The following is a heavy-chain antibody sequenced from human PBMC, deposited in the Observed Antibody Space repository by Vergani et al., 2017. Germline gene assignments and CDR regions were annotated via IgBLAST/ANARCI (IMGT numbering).Heavy chain of an antibody. V-gene: IGHV1-69*01. D-gene: IGHD3-3*01. J-gene: IGHJ4*02. CDR2: IIPIFGTA. Sequence: QVQLAQSGAEVKKPGSSVKVSCKASGGTFSSYAISWVRQAPGQGLEWMGGIIPIFGTANYAQKFQGRVTITADESTSTAYMELSSLRSEDTAVYYCASSTIFGVVMNPQRFDYWGQGTLVTVSS. CDR1: GGTFSSYA. CDR3: ASSTIFGVVMNPQRFDY.